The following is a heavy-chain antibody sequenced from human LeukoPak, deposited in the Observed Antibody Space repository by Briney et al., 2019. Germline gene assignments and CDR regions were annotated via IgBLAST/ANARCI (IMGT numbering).Heavy chain of an antibody. J-gene: IGHJ4*02. CDR1: GYTFTSYY. D-gene: IGHD3-9*01. CDR3: ARVRGGNYDILTGYRDDY. V-gene: IGHV1-46*01. Sequence: ASVKVSCKASGYTFTSYYMHCVRQPPGHGLEWMGIINPSGGSTSYAQKFQGRVTMTTDTCTSTAYMELRSLRSDDTAVYYCARVRGGNYDILTGYRDDYWGQGTLVTVSS. CDR2: INPSGGST.